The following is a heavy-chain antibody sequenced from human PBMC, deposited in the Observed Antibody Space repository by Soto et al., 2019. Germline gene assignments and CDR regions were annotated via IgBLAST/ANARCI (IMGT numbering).Heavy chain of an antibody. CDR2: IWYDGSNK. V-gene: IGHV3-33*01. J-gene: IGHJ6*03. CDR1: GFTFSSYG. D-gene: IGHD1-1*01. CDR3: AREGLERFYYYMDV. Sequence: QVQLVESGGGVVQPGRSLRLSCAASGFTFSSYGMHWVRQAPGKGLEWVAVIWYDGSNKYYADSVKGRFTISRDNSKNTLYLQMNSLRAEDTAVYYCAREGLERFYYYMDVWGKGTTVTVSS.